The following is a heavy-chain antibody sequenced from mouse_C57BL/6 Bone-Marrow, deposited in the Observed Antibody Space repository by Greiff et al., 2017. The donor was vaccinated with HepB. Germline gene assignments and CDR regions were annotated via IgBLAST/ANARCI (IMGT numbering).Heavy chain of an antibody. Sequence: VQLQQSGAELVKPGASVKLSCKASGYTFTSYWMHWVKQRPGQGLEWIGMIHPNSGSTNYNEKFKSKATLTVDKSSSTAYMQLSSLTSEDSAVYYWASGHYYGREHAIDYWGQGTSVTVSS. D-gene: IGHD1-2*01. CDR1: GYTFTSYW. V-gene: IGHV1-64*01. CDR3: ASGHYYGREHAIDY. J-gene: IGHJ4*01. CDR2: IHPNSGST.